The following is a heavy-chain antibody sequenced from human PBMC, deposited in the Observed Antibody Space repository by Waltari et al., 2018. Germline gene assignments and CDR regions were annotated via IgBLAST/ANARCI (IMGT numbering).Heavy chain of an antibody. V-gene: IGHV1-46*01. Sequence: QVQLVQSGAEVKKPGASVKVSCKASGYTFTSYYMPWVLKAPGQGLEWMGIINPSGGSTSYAQKFQGRVTMTRDTSTSTVYMELSSLRSEDTAVYYCARDQGEQWLVLHYWGQGTLVTVSS. CDR3: ARDQGEQWLVLHY. D-gene: IGHD6-19*01. CDR1: GYTFTSYY. CDR2: INPSGGST. J-gene: IGHJ4*02.